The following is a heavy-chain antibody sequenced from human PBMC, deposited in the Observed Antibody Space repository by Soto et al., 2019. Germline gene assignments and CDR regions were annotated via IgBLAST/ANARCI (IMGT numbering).Heavy chain of an antibody. D-gene: IGHD5-12*01. Sequence: QVQLQESGPGLVKPSETLSLTCTVSGGSISSYYWSWIRQPPGKGLEWIGYIYYSGSTNYNPSLKSRVTXXVXTXXNQFSLKLSSVTAADTAVYYCARTRDGYNPDLFDYWGQGTLVTVSS. V-gene: IGHV4-59*01. CDR2: IYYSGST. J-gene: IGHJ4*02. CDR1: GGSISSYY. CDR3: ARTRDGYNPDLFDY.